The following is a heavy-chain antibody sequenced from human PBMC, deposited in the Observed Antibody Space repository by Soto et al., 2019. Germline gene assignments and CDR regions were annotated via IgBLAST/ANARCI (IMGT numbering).Heavy chain of an antibody. D-gene: IGHD3-3*01. CDR1: GGSISSGGYY. CDR3: ARAGVLRCLEWSKDPCWFDP. J-gene: IGHJ5*02. V-gene: IGHV4-31*03. CDR2: IYYSGST. Sequence: SETLSLTCTVSGGSISSGGYYWSWIRQHPGKGLEWIGYIYYSGSTYYNPSPKSRVTISVDTSKNQFSLKLSSVTAADTAVYYCARAGVLRCLEWSKDPCWFDPWGQGTLVTVDS.